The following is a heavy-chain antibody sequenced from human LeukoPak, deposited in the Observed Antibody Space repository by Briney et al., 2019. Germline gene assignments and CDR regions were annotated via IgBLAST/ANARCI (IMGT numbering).Heavy chain of an antibody. D-gene: IGHD2-21*02. J-gene: IGHJ4*02. Sequence: ASQTLSLTCTVSGGSISSGGYYWSWIRQHPGRGLEWIGYIYYSGSTYYNPSLKSRVTISVDTSKNQFSLKLSSVTAADTAVYYCAGGDPYYFDYWGQGTLVTVSS. CDR2: IYYSGST. CDR3: AGGDPYYFDY. V-gene: IGHV4-31*03. CDR1: GGSISSGGYY.